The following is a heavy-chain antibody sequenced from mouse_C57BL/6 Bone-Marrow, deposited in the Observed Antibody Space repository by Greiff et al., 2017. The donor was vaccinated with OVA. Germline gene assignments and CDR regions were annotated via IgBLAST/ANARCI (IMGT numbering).Heavy chain of an antibody. Sequence: EVKLMESGGDLVKPGGSLKLSCAASGFTFSSYGMSWVRQTPDKRLEWVATISSGGSYTYYPDSVKGRFTISRDNAKNTLYLQMSSLKSEDTAMYYCASTYLNYYGSSYLYWYFDVWGTGTTVTVSS. CDR3: ASTYLNYYGSSYLYWYFDV. J-gene: IGHJ1*03. CDR2: ISSGGSYT. D-gene: IGHD1-1*01. CDR1: GFTFSSYG. V-gene: IGHV5-6*01.